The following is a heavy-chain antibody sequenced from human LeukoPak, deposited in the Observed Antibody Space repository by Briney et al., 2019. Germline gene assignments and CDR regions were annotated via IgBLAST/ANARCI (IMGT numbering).Heavy chain of an antibody. V-gene: IGHV4-39*07. J-gene: IGHJ4*02. CDR2: INHSGST. CDR3: ARLFYSSGWYVGY. Sequence: SETLSLTCTVSGGSISSSSYYWGWIRQPPGKGLEWIGEINHSGSTNYNPSLKSRVTISVDTSKNQFSLKLSSVTAADTAVYYCARLFYSSGWYVGYWGQGTLVTVSS. D-gene: IGHD6-19*01. CDR1: GGSISSSSYY.